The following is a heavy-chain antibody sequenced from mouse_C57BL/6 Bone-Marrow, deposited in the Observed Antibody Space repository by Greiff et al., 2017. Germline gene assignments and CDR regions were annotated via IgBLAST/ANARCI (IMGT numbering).Heavy chain of an antibody. CDR3: THYGSGYVHFYV. CDR1: GFNIQDDY. CDR2: IDPENGDT. D-gene: IGHD1-1*01. V-gene: IGHV14-4*01. J-gene: IGHJ1*03. Sequence: EVQLQESGAELVRPGASVKLSCTASGFNIQDDYMHWVQQRPEQGLEWIGWIDPENGDTEYASKFQGKATIAADTSSHTAYLQLSSLTSEDTSVYYCTHYGSGYVHFYVWGTGTTVTVSS.